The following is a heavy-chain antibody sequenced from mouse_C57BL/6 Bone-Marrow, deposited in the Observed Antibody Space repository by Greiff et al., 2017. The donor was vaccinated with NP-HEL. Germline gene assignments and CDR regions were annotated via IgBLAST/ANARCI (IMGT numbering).Heavy chain of an antibody. CDR3: VRHRDYDGGYFDY. V-gene: IGHV10-1*01. D-gene: IGHD2-4*01. CDR1: GFSFNTYA. CDR2: IRSKSNNYAT. Sequence: EVQLVESGGGLVQPKGSLKLSCAASGFSFNTYAMNWVRQAPGKGLEWVARIRSKSNNYATYYADSVKDRFTISRDDSESMRYLQMNNLKTEDTAMYYCVRHRDYDGGYFDYWGQGTTLTVSS. J-gene: IGHJ2*01.